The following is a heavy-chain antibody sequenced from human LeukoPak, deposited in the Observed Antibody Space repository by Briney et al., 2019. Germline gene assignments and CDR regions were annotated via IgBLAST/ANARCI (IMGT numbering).Heavy chain of an antibody. V-gene: IGHV3-48*03. Sequence: GGSLRLYCAASGPTFSSYEMNWVRQAPGKGLEWVSYISSSGSTIYYADSVKGRFTISRDNAKNSLYLQMNSLRAEDTAVYYCAKVPWGSGHAFDIWGQGTMVIVSS. D-gene: IGHD7-27*01. CDR3: AKVPWGSGHAFDI. CDR1: GPTFSSYE. CDR2: ISSSGSTI. J-gene: IGHJ3*02.